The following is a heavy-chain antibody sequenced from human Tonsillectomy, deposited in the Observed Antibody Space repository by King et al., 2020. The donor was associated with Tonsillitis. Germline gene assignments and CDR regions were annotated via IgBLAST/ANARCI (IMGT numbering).Heavy chain of an antibody. V-gene: IGHV3-15*07. CDR1: GFSFTNAW. J-gene: IGHJ3*01. Sequence: EVQLVESGGGLVKPGGSLRLSCAASGFSFTNAWMNWVRQAPGKGLEWVGRIKSKSDGGTRDYAAPVKGRFTISGDDSENTVYLQMNSLKTEDTAVYYCWGAGRYYASGSYPDDAFDVWGQGTMVTVSS. D-gene: IGHD3-10*01. CDR3: WGAGRYYASGSYPDDAFDV. CDR2: IKSKSDGGTR.